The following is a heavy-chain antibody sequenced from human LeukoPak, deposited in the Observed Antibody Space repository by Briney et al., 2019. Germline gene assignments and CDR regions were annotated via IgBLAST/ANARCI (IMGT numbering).Heavy chain of an antibody. V-gene: IGHV1-2*02. CDR2: INPNSGLT. J-gene: IGHJ4*02. CDR3: ARDIVVVPAVEAEDC. Sequence: GASVKVSCKASGYIFTDHYLHWVRQAPGQGLEWMGWINPNSGLTNYAKRFQDRVTMTADTSVSTAYMQLTRLTSDDSAVYYCARDIVVVPAVEAEDCWGQGTLVTVTS. CDR1: GYIFTDHY. D-gene: IGHD2-21*01.